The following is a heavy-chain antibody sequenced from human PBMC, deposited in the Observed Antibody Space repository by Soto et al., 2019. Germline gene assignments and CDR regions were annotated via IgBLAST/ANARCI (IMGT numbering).Heavy chain of an antibody. CDR3: ARGDFLEWLYSFDY. CDR1: GFTFSRHA. D-gene: IGHD3-3*01. CDR2: ISNDGSNK. Sequence: QVQLVESGGGVVQPGRSLRLSCAASGFTFSRHAMHWVRQSPGKGLEWVTVISNDGSNKYYADSVKGRFTISRDNSKNTLYLQMNSLRAEDTAVYYCARGDFLEWLYSFDYWGRGTLVT. J-gene: IGHJ4*02. V-gene: IGHV3-30-3*01.